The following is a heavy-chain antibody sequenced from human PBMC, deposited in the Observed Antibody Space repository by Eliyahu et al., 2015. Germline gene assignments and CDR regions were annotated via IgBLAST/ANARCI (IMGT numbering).Heavy chain of an antibody. J-gene: IGHJ5*02. CDR2: IWYDGSNK. D-gene: IGHD4-17*01. V-gene: IGHV3-33*01. CDR3: ARDRLNGDPRGWFDP. CDR1: GFXFRSYG. Sequence: QVQLVESGGGVVQPGRSLXLSCAAXGFXFRSYGMHXVRQAPGKGLEWVAVIWYDGSNKYYADSVKGRFTISRDNSKNTLYLQMNSLRAEDTAVYYCARDRLNGDPRGWFDPWGQGTLVTVSS.